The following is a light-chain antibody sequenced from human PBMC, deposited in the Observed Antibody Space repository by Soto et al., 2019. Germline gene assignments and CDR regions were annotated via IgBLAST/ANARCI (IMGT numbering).Light chain of an antibody. CDR3: HQYNAYPWT. CDR2: KAS. Sequence: DIQMTQSPSTLSASVGDRVTITYRASQSISSSLAWYQQKPGKAPKLLIYKASTLESGVPSNFSGSGSGTEFTLTISSLQPEDFATYYCHQYNAYPWTFGQGTKVDTK. J-gene: IGKJ1*01. V-gene: IGKV1-5*03. CDR1: QSISSS.